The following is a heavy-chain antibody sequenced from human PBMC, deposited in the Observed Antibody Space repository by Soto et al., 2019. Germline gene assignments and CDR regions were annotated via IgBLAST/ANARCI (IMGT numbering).Heavy chain of an antibody. Sequence: SETLSLTCTVSGGSISSYYWSWIRQPPGKGLEWIGYIYYSGSTNYNPSLKSRVTISVDTSKNQFSLKLSSVTAADTAVYYCAGRITIFGVAAMDVWGKGTTVTVSS. V-gene: IGHV4-59*01. CDR3: AGRITIFGVAAMDV. J-gene: IGHJ6*03. CDR1: GGSISSYY. D-gene: IGHD3-3*01. CDR2: IYYSGST.